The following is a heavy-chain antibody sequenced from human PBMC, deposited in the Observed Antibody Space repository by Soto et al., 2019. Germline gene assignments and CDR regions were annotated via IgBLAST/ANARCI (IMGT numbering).Heavy chain of an antibody. J-gene: IGHJ3*01. CDR3: ETPHYYDSTGSDLDV. CDR1: GYNFSISW. V-gene: IGHV5-10-1*01. D-gene: IGHD3-22*01. Sequence: GESLKISCKGSGYNFSISWISWVRQVPGKGLEWMGRIEPSESYINYSPSFRGHVTISADKSIRTAYLQWSSLKASDTAMYYCETPHYYDSTGSDLDVWGQGTMVTVSS. CDR2: IEPSESYI.